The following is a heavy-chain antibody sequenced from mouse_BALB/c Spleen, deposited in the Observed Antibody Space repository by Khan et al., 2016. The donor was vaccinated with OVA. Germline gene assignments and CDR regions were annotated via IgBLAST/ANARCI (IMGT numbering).Heavy chain of an antibody. CDR1: GFSLTGYG. Sequence: QVQLKESGPGLVAPSQSLSITCTVSGFSLTGYGVNWVRQPPGKGLVWLGMIWGDGSTDYNSGIKSRLSIIKDNSKSQVFLKMNSLQTDDTARYYCARAYYANYREAMDYWGQGNSVTVSS. V-gene: IGHV2-6-7*01. CDR2: IWGDGST. CDR3: ARAYYANYREAMDY. J-gene: IGHJ4*01. D-gene: IGHD2-10*01.